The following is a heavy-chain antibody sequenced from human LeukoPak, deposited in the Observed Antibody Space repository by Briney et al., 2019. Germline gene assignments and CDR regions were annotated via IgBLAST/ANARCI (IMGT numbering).Heavy chain of an antibody. D-gene: IGHD3-22*01. CDR3: AKDGKFYYYDSSGYYGYYFDY. CDR1: GFTFSSYE. V-gene: IGHV3-48*03. CDR2: ISNSGTAI. Sequence: GGSLRLSCAASGFTFSSYEINWVRQAPGKGLEWVSYISNSGTAIYYADSVKGRFTISRDNSKNTLYLQVNSLRAEDTAVYYCAKDGKFYYYDSSGYYGYYFDYWGQGTLVTVSS. J-gene: IGHJ4*02.